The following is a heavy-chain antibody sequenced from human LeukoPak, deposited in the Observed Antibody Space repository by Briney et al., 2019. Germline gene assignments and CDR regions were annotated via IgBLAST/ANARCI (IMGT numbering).Heavy chain of an antibody. CDR2: IYYSGTS. V-gene: IGHV4-39*07. J-gene: IGHJ4*02. Sequence: PSETLSLTCTVSSGSISNGGYYWVWIRQPPGKGLEWMRSIYYSGTSYYHPSLTSRVTISVDTSKNQFSLQLSSATAADTAVYYCARAVMVAVAGGRFDYGGQGTLVTVSS. D-gene: IGHD6-19*01. CDR1: SGSISNGGYY. CDR3: ARAVMVAVAGGRFDY.